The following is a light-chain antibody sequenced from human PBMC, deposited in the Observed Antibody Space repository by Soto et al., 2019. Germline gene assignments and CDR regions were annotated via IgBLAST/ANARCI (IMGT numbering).Light chain of an antibody. CDR1: QTISID. V-gene: IGKV1-39*01. CDR3: QQYSSHST. Sequence: DIQMTQSPSSLSASVGDRVTITCRASQTISIDLNWYQQKPGKVPTLLISATSTLQSGVPSRFVGSGSGTDFSLTISSLQPDDFATYYCQQYSSHSTFGQGTKVDI. J-gene: IGKJ1*01. CDR2: ATS.